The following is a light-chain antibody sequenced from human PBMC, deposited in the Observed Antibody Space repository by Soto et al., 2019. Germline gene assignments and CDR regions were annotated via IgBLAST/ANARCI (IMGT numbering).Light chain of an antibody. J-gene: IGKJ1*01. V-gene: IGKV3-15*01. CDR3: QQYNNWPPWT. CDR1: QSVSSRY. CDR2: GAS. Sequence: EIVLKQSPGTLSLSPGETAALSCRASQSVSSRYLAWYQQKSGQAPRLLIYGASTRATGIPARFSGSGSGTEFTLTISRLQSEDFAVYYCQQYNNWPPWTFGQGTKVDIK.